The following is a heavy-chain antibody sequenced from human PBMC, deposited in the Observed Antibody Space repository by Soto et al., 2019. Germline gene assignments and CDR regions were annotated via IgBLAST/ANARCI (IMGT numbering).Heavy chain of an antibody. J-gene: IGHJ5*02. V-gene: IGHV1-2*04. CDR1: GYTFTGYY. CDR3: ARATYYYDSSGYYRGWFDP. Sequence: QVQLVQSGAEVKKPGASVKVSCKASGYTFTGYYMHWVRQAPGQGLEWMGWINPNSGGTNYAQKVQGWVTMTRDTSISTAYMELSRLRSDDTAVYYCARATYYYDSSGYYRGWFDPWGQGTLVIVSS. CDR2: INPNSGGT. D-gene: IGHD3-22*01.